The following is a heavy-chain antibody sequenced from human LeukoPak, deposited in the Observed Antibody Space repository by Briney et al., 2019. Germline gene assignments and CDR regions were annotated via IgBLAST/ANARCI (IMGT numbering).Heavy chain of an antibody. V-gene: IGHV3-48*03. J-gene: IGHJ6*02. Sequence: GGSLILSCAASGFTLSSYEMNWVRQAPGKGLEWVSYISSSGSSIYYADSVKGRFTISRDNAKNSLYLQMNSLRAEDTAVYYCARDPRCSSMSCYRSSFYGMDVWGQGTTVTVSS. D-gene: IGHD2-2*01. CDR2: ISSSGSSI. CDR1: GFTLSSYE. CDR3: ARDPRCSSMSCYRSSFYGMDV.